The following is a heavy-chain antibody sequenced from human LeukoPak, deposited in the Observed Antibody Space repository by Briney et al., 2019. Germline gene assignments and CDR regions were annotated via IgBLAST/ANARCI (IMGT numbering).Heavy chain of an antibody. J-gene: IGHJ5*02. CDR2: INHSGST. Sequence: SETLSLTCAVYGGSFSGYYWSWIRQPPGKGLEWIGEINHSGSTNYNPSLKSRVTISVDTSKNQFSLKLNSVTAADTAMYYCARCYTSGWPRAFDPWGQGTLVTVSS. D-gene: IGHD6-19*01. CDR3: ARCYTSGWPRAFDP. V-gene: IGHV4-34*01. CDR1: GGSFSGYY.